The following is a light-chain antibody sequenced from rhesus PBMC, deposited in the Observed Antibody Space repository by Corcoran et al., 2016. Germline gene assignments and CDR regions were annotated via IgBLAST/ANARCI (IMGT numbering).Light chain of an antibody. CDR1: QSIRNW. CDR2: KAS. Sequence: DIQMTQSPSSLSASVGDTVTITCRASQSIRNWVAWYQQKPGKTPKLLINKASGLQSGVPSRFSGSGSGTDFTLTISSLQSEDFATYYCQQYSSSPYSFGRGTKVEI. J-gene: IGKJ2*01. V-gene: IGKV1-22*01. CDR3: QQYSSSPYS.